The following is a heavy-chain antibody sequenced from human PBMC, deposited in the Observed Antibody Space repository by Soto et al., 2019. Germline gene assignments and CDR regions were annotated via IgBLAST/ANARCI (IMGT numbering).Heavy chain of an antibody. V-gene: IGHV4-31*02. CDR1: GSSISSGGYY. J-gene: IGHJ4*02. CDR2: IYYSGST. D-gene: IGHD3-10*01. CDR3: ASGYFFHSESFSYVDF. Sequence: SETLSLTCTVSGSSISSGGYYWSWIRQHPGKGLEWIGYIYYSGSTYYNPSLKSRVTISVDASKSQFSLKLSAVTTADTAVYYSASGYFFHSESFSYVDFWGQGALVTLSS.